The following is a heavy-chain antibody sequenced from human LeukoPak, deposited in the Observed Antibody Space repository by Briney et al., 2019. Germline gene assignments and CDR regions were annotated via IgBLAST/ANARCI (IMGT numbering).Heavy chain of an antibody. J-gene: IGHJ4*02. CDR2: ISYDGSNK. D-gene: IGHD4-17*01. CDR3: AKPYPAIKYGDYLGY. V-gene: IGHV3-30*18. CDR1: GFTFSSYG. Sequence: GSLRLSCAASGFTFSSYGMHWVRQAPGKGLEWVAVISYDGSNKYYADSVKGGFTISRDNSKNTLYLQMNSLRAEDTAVYYCAKPYPAIKYGDYLGYWGQGTLVTVSS.